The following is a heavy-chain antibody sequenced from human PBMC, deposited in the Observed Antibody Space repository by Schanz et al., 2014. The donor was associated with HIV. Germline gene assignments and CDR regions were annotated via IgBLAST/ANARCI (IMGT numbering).Heavy chain of an antibody. D-gene: IGHD2-21*02. V-gene: IGHV3-33*01. Sequence: QVQLVESGGGVVQPGRSLRLSCTASGFTFSSSGMHWVRQAPGKGLEWVAAMWYDESHKGYADSVKGRFTISRDNSKNTLYLQVNSLRAEDTAVYYCARERMTANWKAGMDVWGQGTTVTVSS. J-gene: IGHJ6*02. CDR3: ARERMTANWKAGMDV. CDR2: MWYDESHK. CDR1: GFTFSSSG.